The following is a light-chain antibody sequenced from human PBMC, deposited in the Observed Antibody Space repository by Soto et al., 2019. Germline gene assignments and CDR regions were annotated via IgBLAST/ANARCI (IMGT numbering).Light chain of an antibody. Sequence: EVVMTQSPATQPLSPGERATLAXRASHSVNMNLPWYQQKPGXAPSXXXDGXSTRATGIPARFSGSGSGTEFTLTISSMQSEDFAVYFCHQYKNWPRTVGQGTRLEI. V-gene: IGKV3-15*01. J-gene: IGKJ5*01. CDR3: HQYKNWPRT. CDR1: HSVNMN. CDR2: GXS.